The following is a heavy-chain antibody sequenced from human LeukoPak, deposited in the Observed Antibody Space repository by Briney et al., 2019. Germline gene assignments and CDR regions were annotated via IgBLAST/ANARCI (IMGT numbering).Heavy chain of an antibody. D-gene: IGHD3-22*01. CDR2: ISAYNGKT. Sequence: VASVKVSCKASGYTFTSYGISWVRQAPGQGLEWMGWISAYNGKTNYAQNLQGRVTMTTDTPTSTAYMELRSLRSDDTAVYFCARDSSSGSYYDSSGYYCDYWGQGTLVTVSS. J-gene: IGHJ4*02. CDR3: ARDSSSGSYYDSSGYYCDY. CDR1: GYTFTSYG. V-gene: IGHV1-18*01.